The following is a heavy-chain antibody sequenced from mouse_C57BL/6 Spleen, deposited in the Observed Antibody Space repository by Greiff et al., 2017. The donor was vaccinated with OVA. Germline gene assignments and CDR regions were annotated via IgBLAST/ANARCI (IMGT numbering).Heavy chain of an antibody. CDR3: ARVCYSYPLGYIDV. Sequence: EVQLVESGGGLVKPGGSLKLSCAASGFTFSDYGMHWVRQAPEKGLEWVAYISSGSSTIYYADTVKGRSTISRDNAKNTLYLQMTNLSSEYMAMYYYARVCYSYPLGYIDVWGKGTTVTVSS. CDR1: GFTFSDYG. CDR2: ISSGSSTI. D-gene: IGHD2-12*01. J-gene: IGHJ1*03. V-gene: IGHV5-17*01.